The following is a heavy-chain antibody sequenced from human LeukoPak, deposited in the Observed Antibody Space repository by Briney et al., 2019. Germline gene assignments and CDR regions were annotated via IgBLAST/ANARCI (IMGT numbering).Heavy chain of an antibody. CDR2: IYYTGNT. D-gene: IGHD1-26*01. Sequence: SETLSLTCAVSGASISSSGYYLGWIRQPPGKGLEWIGNIYYTGNTYYNASLQSRVTISIDTSKNQFSLRLNSVTAADTAMYYCAKSGGYGLIDYWGQGTLVTVSS. J-gene: IGHJ4*02. CDR3: AKSGGYGLIDY. V-gene: IGHV4-39*01. CDR1: GASISSSGYY.